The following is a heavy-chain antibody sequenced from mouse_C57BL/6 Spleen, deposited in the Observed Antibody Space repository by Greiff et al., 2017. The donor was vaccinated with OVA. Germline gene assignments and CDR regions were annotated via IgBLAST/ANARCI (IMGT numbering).Heavy chain of an antibody. CDR2: INPNNGGT. CDR3: ARGTVVENWYFDV. J-gene: IGHJ1*03. Sequence: EVQLQQSGPELVKPGASVKISCKASGYTFTDYYMNWVKQSHGKSLEWIGDINPNNGGTSYNQKFKGKATLTVDKSSSTAYMELRSLTSEDSAVYYCARGTVVENWYFDVWGTGTTVTVSS. CDR1: GYTFTDYY. D-gene: IGHD1-1*01. V-gene: IGHV1-26*01.